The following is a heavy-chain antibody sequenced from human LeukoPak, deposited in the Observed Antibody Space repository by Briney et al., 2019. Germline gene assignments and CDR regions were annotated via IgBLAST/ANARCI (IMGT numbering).Heavy chain of an antibody. Sequence: SVKVSCKASGGTFSSYAISWVRQPPGQGLEWMGGIIPIFGTANYAQKFQGRVTITADESTSTAYMELSSLRSEDTAVYYCARHGVEMATIPYYYYGMDVWGQGTTVTVSS. CDR2: IIPIFGTA. D-gene: IGHD5-24*01. CDR3: ARHGVEMATIPYYYYGMDV. J-gene: IGHJ6*02. V-gene: IGHV1-69*13. CDR1: GGTFSSYA.